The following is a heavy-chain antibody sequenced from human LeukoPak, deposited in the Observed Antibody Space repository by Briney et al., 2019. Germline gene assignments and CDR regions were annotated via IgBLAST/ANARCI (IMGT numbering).Heavy chain of an antibody. CDR1: GFTVSSNY. J-gene: IGHJ4*02. Sequence: GGSLRLSCAASGFTVSSNYMSWVRQAPGKGLEWVSLIYSGGSTYYADSVKGRFTISRDNAKNSLYLQMNSLSAEDTAVYYCATRRVYYDILTGYYKGDYYFDYWGQGTLVTVSS. CDR2: IYSGGST. CDR3: ATRRVYYDILTGYYKGDYYFDY. D-gene: IGHD3-9*01. V-gene: IGHV3-66*01.